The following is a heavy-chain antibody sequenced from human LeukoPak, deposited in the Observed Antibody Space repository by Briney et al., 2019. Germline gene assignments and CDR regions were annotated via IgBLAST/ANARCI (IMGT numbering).Heavy chain of an antibody. V-gene: IGHV4-31*03. CDR3: ARAYYPLPIRFDP. CDR2: IYYSGST. J-gene: IGHJ5*02. Sequence: PSETLSLTCTVSGGSISSGGYYWSWIRQHPGKGLEWIGYIYYSGSTYYNPSLKSRVTISVDTSKNQFSLKLSSVTAADTAVYYCARAYYPLPIRFDPWGQGTLVTVSS. D-gene: IGHD3-22*01. CDR1: GGSISSGGYY.